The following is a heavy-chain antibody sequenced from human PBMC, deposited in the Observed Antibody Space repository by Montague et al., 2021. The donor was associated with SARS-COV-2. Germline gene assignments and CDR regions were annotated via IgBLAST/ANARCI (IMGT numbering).Heavy chain of an antibody. CDR2: IYTSGST. CDR3: ARGLSRYSSGKTPFLHSEMDV. CDR1: GGSISSGSYY. V-gene: IGHV4-61*02. J-gene: IGHJ6*02. D-gene: IGHD6-19*01. Sequence: TLSLTCTVSGGSISSGSYYWSWIRQPAGKGLEWIGRIYTSGSTNYNPSLKSRVTISVDTSKNQFSLKLSSVTAADTAAYYCARGLSRYSSGKTPFLHSEMDVWGQGTTVTVSS.